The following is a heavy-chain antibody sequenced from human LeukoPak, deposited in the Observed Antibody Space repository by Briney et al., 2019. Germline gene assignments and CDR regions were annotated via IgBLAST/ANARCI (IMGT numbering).Heavy chain of an antibody. CDR3: AKTGCTSTGCYENY. J-gene: IGHJ4*02. CDR2: ISGSGGDT. Sequence: PGGSLRLSCAASGFTFSSYAMSWVRQAPGKGLEWVSVISGSGGDTYYADSVKGRFTISRHNSKNTLYLQMNSLRAEDTAIYYCAKTGCTSTGCYENYWGQGTLVTVSS. D-gene: IGHD2-2*01. CDR1: GFTFSSYA. V-gene: IGHV3-23*01.